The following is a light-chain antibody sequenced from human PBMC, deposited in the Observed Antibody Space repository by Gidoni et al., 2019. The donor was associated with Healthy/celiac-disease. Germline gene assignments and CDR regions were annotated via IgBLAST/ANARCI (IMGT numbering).Light chain of an antibody. CDR2: KES. Sequence: IQMTQSPSTLSASLGDRVTITFRASQRISSWLAWYQQKPGKAPKLLIYKESSLESGVPSRFSGSGSGTEFTLTISSLQPDDFATYYCQQYNSYSWTFGQGTKVEIK. J-gene: IGKJ1*01. CDR3: QQYNSYSWT. CDR1: QRISSW. V-gene: IGKV1-5*03.